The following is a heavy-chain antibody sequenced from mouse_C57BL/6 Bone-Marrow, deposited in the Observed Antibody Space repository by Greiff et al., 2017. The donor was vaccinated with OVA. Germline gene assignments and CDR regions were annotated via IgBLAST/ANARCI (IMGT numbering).Heavy chain of an antibody. Sequence: QVQLQQPGAELVKPGASVKLSCKASGYTFTSYRMQWVKQRPGQGLEWIGEIDPSDSYTNYNQKFKGKATLTVDTSSSTAYMQLSSLTSEDSAVYYCARDRGTVPHWYFDVWGTGTTVTVSS. CDR3: ARDRGTVPHWYFDV. D-gene: IGHD1-1*01. CDR2: IDPSDSYT. CDR1: GYTFTSYR. J-gene: IGHJ1*03. V-gene: IGHV1-50*01.